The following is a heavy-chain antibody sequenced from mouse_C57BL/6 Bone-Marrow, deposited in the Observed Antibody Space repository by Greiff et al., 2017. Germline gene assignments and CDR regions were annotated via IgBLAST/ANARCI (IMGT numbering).Heavy chain of an antibody. V-gene: IGHV3-6*01. CDR2: ISYDGSN. J-gene: IGHJ3*01. D-gene: IGHD2-3*01. Sequence: EVQLQESGPGLVKPSQSLSLTCSVTGYSITSGYYWNWIRQFPGNKLEWMGYISYDGSNNYNPSLKNRISITRDTSKNQFFLKLHSVTTEDTATYYCARENGYYVWFAYWGQGTLVTVSA. CDR3: ARENGYYVWFAY. CDR1: GYSITSGYY.